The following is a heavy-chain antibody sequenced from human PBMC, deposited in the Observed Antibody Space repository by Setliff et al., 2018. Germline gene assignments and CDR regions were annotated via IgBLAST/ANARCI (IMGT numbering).Heavy chain of an antibody. CDR2: IKEDGSQD. CDR3: VRDGGWKRFDY. V-gene: IGHV3-7*03. CDR1: GLTFSRYY. D-gene: IGHD2-15*01. J-gene: IGHJ4*02. Sequence: GGPLRLSCATSGLTFSRYYMAWVRQAPGKGLEWVAHIKEDGSQDYYADSMKGRFTISRDNAKESISLQMSSLRGEDTAVYFCVRDGGWKRFDYWGQGIMVTV.